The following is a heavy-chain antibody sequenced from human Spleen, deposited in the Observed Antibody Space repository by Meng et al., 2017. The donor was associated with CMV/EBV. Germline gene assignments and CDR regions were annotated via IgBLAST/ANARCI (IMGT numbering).Heavy chain of an antibody. V-gene: IGHV3-30*02. CDR2: MRHDGSYE. D-gene: IGHD3-9*01. J-gene: IGHJ4*02. Sequence: GESLKISCAASGFIFSSYAMHWVCQAPGMGLEWVAFMRHDGSYEYYADPVKGRFTISRDNSKKTLYLQMDSLRPEDTTVYYCAKDAWGSRYADWKPFDNWGQGTLVTVSS. CDR1: GFIFSSYA. CDR3: AKDAWGSRYADWKPFDN.